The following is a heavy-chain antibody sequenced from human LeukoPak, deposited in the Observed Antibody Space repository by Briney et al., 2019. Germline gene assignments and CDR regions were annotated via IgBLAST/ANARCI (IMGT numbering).Heavy chain of an antibody. CDR2: ISLSSSYI. J-gene: IGHJ5*02. D-gene: IGHD2-2*01. V-gene: IGHV3-21*01. CDR1: GFTFSNYA. CDR3: ARETQSCSSSSLGLKCTNNWFAP. Sequence: GGSLRLSCAASGFTFSNYAMSWVRQAPGKGLEWVSSISLSSSYIHYADSVKGRFTISRDNAENSLFLQMNSLRVENTAVYFCARETQSCSSSSLGLKCTNNWFAPWGQGTLVTVS.